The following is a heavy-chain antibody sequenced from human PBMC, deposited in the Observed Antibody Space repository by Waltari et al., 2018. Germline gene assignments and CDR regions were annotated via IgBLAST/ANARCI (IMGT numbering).Heavy chain of an antibody. D-gene: IGHD3-22*01. CDR1: GLTFGHYA. CDR3: AGPWGYYSDDGHYLDY. J-gene: IGHJ4*02. CDR2: ISSDSVSK. Sequence: QVQLVESGGGVVQPGTSLRLSCTVSGLTFGHYAMHWVRQSPGKGLKWLAIISSDSVSKFYAESVNGRFTISRDNSKNTMYLEMSALTLEDTAVYYCAGPWGYYSDDGHYLDYWGPGTQVFVSP. V-gene: IGHV3-30*15.